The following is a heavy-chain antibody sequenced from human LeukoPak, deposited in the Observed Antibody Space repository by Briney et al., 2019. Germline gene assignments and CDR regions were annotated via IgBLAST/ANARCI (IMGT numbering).Heavy chain of an antibody. Sequence: SGTLSLTCAVSGGSISSSNWWSWVRQPPGKGLEWIGEIYHSGSTNYNPSLKSRVTISVDKSKNQFSLKLSSVTAADTAIYYCGRDRGGGYSTGWYEFDYWGQGTLATVSS. CDR3: GRDRGGGYSTGWYEFDY. V-gene: IGHV4-4*02. CDR2: IYHSGST. J-gene: IGHJ4*02. D-gene: IGHD6-19*01. CDR1: GGSISSSNW.